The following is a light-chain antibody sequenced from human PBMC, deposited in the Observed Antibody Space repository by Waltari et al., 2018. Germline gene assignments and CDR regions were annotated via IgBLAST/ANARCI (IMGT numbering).Light chain of an antibody. V-gene: IGKV1-39*01. CDR2: AAS. J-gene: IGKJ1*01. Sequence: DIQMTQSPSSLSASVGDRVTITCRASQSISSYLNWYQQKPGKAPKLLIYAASRLQSGVPSRFSGSGSETDFTLTISSLQPEDFATYYCQQSYSTPWTFGQETKVEIK. CDR3: QQSYSTPWT. CDR1: QSISSY.